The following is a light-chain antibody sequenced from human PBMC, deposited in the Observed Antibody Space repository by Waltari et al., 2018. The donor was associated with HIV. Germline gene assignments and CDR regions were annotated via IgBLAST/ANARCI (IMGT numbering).Light chain of an antibody. CDR3: QQSYNWPRGT. J-gene: IGKJ1*01. Sequence: EILLTQSPATLSLSPGERATLSCRARQSVSSFLAWYQQKPGQAPRLLIYDVSNRATDIPARFSGSGSGTDFTLTISSLEPEDFAVYYCQQSYNWPRGTFGQGTKVEIK. CDR2: DVS. V-gene: IGKV3-11*01. CDR1: QSVSSF.